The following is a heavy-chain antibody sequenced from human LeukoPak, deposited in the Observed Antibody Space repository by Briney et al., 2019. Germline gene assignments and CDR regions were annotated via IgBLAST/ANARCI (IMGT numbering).Heavy chain of an antibody. Sequence: GGSLTLSCAASGFTFDCCGMHWVRQAPGQGLEWMGWINPNSGGTNYAQKFQGRVTMTRDTSISTAYMELSRLRSDDTAVYYCARTQGIWGQGTLVTVSS. V-gene: IGHV1-2*02. CDR2: INPNSGGT. CDR1: GFTFDCCG. CDR3: ARTQGI. D-gene: IGHD3-10*01. J-gene: IGHJ4*02.